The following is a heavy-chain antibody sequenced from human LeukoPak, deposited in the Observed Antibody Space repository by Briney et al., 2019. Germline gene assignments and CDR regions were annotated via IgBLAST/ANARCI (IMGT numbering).Heavy chain of an antibody. J-gene: IGHJ6*02. CDR3: ARNLGYCSGGSCYRLRAYYYYGMDV. CDR1: GGTFSSYA. V-gene: IGHV1-69*04. CDR2: IIPILGIA. D-gene: IGHD2-15*01. Sequence: GASVKVSCKASGGTFSSYAISWVRQAPGQGLEWMGRIIPILGIASYAQKFQGGVTITADKSTSTAYMELSSPRSEDTAVYYCARNLGYCSGGSCYRLRAYYYYGMDVWGQGTTVTVSS.